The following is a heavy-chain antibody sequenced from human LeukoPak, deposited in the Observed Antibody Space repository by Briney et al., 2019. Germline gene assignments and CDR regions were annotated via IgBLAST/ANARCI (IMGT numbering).Heavy chain of an antibody. CDR2: INPNSGGT. D-gene: IGHD3-22*01. Sequence: ASVKVSCKASGYTFTGYYMHWVRQAPGQGLEWMGWINPNSGGTNYAQKFQGRVTMTRDTSISTAYMELSRLRSDDTAVYYCARDERYDSSGYPFDYWGQGTLVTVSS. CDR1: GYTFTGYY. J-gene: IGHJ4*02. V-gene: IGHV1-2*02. CDR3: ARDERYDSSGYPFDY.